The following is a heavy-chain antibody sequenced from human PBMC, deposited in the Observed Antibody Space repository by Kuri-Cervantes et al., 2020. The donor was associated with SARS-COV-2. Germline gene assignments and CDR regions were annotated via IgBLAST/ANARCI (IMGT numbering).Heavy chain of an antibody. CDR1: GGTFSSYA. CDR3: ARPYCTTSTCYDGTFDS. V-gene: IGHV1-69*06. J-gene: IGHJ4*02. Sequence: SVKVFCKASGGTFSSYAVTWVRQAPGRGLEWMGRIIPLFGTTIYAEKFRGRVTITADKSTNTAYMELSSLRSEDTAVYYCARPYCTTSTCYDGTFDSWGQGTLVTVSS. D-gene: IGHD2-2*01. CDR2: IIPLFGTT.